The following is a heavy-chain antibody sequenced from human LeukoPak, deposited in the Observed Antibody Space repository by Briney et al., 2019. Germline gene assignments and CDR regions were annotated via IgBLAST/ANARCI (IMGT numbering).Heavy chain of an antibody. V-gene: IGHV3-53*01. J-gene: IGHJ4*02. CDR2: IYADGGT. CDR1: GFTVSTNF. Sequence: GGSLRLSCAVSGFTVSTNFMSWVRQAPGKGPEWVSIIYADGGTKYADSVKGRFTISRDTSKNTFSLQMNNLRAEDTAVYYCARVTDYPDYWGQGTLVTVSS. D-gene: IGHD4-11*01. CDR3: ARVTDYPDY.